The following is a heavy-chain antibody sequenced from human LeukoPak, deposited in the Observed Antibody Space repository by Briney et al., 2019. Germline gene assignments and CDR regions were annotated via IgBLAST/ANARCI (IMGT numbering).Heavy chain of an antibody. CDR3: ARFGPVAGYSDY. D-gene: IGHD6-19*01. CDR1: GYTFTSYG. Sequence: ASVKVSCKASGYTFTSYGISWVRQAPGQGLEWMGWIGPYNGNTNYAQSLQGRVTMTTDTSTSTAYMELRSLISDDTAVYYCARFGPVAGYSDYWGQGTLVTVSS. V-gene: IGHV1-18*01. CDR2: IGPYNGNT. J-gene: IGHJ4*02.